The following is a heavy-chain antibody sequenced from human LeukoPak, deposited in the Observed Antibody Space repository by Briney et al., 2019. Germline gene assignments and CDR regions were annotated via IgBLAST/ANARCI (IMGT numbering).Heavy chain of an antibody. D-gene: IGHD3-9*01. CDR2: ISSNGGSI. J-gene: IGHJ4*02. V-gene: IGHV3-64*01. Sequence: GGSLRLSCAASGFTFSDYAMHWVRQAPGKELEYVSAISSNGGSIHYANSVKGRFTISRDNSKNTLYLQMDSLRAEDMAVYYCARDRYGSADYWGQGTLVTVSS. CDR3: ARDRYGSADY. CDR1: GFTFSDYA.